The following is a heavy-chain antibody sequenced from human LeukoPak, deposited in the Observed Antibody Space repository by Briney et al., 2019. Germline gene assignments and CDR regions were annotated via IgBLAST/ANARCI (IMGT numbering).Heavy chain of an antibody. CDR3: ARHELAAPPRY. CDR2: IYPSDSDT. D-gene: IGHD6-13*01. CDR1: GYSFTTYW. J-gene: IGHJ4*02. V-gene: IGHV5-51*01. Sequence: LGESLKISCKASGYSFTTYWIGWVRQMPGKGLEWMGIIYPSDSDTRYSPSFQGQVTISADKSISTAYLQWSSLKASDTAMYYCARHELAAPPRYWGQGTLVTVSS.